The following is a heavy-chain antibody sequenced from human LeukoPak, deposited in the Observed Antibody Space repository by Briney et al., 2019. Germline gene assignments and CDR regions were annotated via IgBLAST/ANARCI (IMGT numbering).Heavy chain of an antibody. J-gene: IGHJ4*02. CDR1: GFTFSSYA. Sequence: PGGSLRLSCAASGFTFSSYAMSWVRQAPGKGVERVSAISGSGGSTYYADSVKGRFTISRDNSKNTLYLQMNSLRAEDTAVYYCARIRQRITMVRGVKYFDYWGRGALVTVSS. CDR3: ARIRQRITMVRGVKYFDY. D-gene: IGHD3-10*01. V-gene: IGHV3-23*01. CDR2: ISGSGGST.